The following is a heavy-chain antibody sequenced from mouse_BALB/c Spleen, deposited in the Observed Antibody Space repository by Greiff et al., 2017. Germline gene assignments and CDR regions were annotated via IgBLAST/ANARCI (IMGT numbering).Heavy chain of an antibody. CDR2: INPNTGYT. CDR1: GYTFTSYW. V-gene: IGHV1-7*01. J-gene: IGHJ4*01. Sequence: QVQLQQSGAELAKPGASVKMSCKASGYTFTSYWIHWVKQRPGQGLEWIGYINPNTGYTEYNQKFKDKAILTVDKSSSTAYMQLSSLTSEDSAVYYCALTTETRAMDYWGQGTSVTVSS. CDR3: ALTTETRAMDY. D-gene: IGHD1-1*01.